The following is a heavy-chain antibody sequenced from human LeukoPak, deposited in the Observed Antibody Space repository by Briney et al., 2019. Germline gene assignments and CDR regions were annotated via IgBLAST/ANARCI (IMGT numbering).Heavy chain of an antibody. CDR2: IWYDGSNK. Sequence: GGSLRLSCAASGFTFSSYGMQWVRQAPGKGLEWVAVIWYDGSNKYYADSVKGRFTISRDNSKNTLYLQMNSLRAEDTAVYYCARENHMVRGALDYWGQGTLVTVSS. D-gene: IGHD3-10*01. CDR3: ARENHMVRGALDY. V-gene: IGHV3-33*01. CDR1: GFTFSSYG. J-gene: IGHJ4*02.